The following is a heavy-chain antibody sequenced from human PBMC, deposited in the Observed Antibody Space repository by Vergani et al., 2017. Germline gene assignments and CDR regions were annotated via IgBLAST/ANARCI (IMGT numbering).Heavy chain of an antibody. CDR1: GFTFSSYG. Sequence: QVQLVESGGGVVQPGRSLRLSCAASGFTFSSYGMHWVRQAPGKGLEWVAVIWYEGSNKYYADSVKGRFTISRDNSKNTLYLQMNSLRAADTAVYYCARHTAGNYYYYGMDVWGQGTTVTVSS. D-gene: IGHD5-18*01. CDR2: IWYEGSNK. J-gene: IGHJ6*02. V-gene: IGHV3-33*01. CDR3: ARHTAGNYYYYGMDV.